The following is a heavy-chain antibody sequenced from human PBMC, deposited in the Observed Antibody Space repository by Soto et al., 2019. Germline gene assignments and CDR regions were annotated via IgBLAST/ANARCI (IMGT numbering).Heavy chain of an antibody. CDR1: GGTFSSYA. D-gene: IGHD3-3*01. V-gene: IGHV1-69*01. J-gene: IGHJ6*02. CDR3: ARAKNDVWSVRYYYYGMDV. CDR2: IIPIFGTA. Sequence: QVQLVQSGAEVKKPGSSVKVSCKASGGTFSSYAISWVRQAPGQGLEWMGGIIPIFGTANYAQKFQGRVTITADESTSTAYMELSSLRSEDTRVYYCARAKNDVWSVRYYYYGMDVWGQGTTVTVSS.